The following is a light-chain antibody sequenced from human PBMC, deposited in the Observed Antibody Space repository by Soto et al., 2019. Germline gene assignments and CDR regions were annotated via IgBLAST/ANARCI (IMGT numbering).Light chain of an antibody. J-gene: IGLJ1*01. CDR2: EVI. CDR1: SSDIGDYDY. CDR3: TSYTTINTYI. V-gene: IGLV2-14*01. Sequence: QSVVTQPASVSASPGQSITISCTGTSSDIGDYDYVSWYQQHPGKAPKLIIYEVINRPSGVSDRFSGSKSGNTASLTISGLQSEDEADYYCTSYTTINTYIFGTGTKVTV.